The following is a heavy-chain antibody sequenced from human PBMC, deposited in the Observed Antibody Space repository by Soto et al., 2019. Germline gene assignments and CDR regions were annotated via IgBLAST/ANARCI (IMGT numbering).Heavy chain of an antibody. CDR2: IYYSGST. CDR3: ARARGPVVRYAFDI. Sequence: SETLSLTCTVSGGSISSYYWSWIRQPPGKGLEWIGYIYYSGSTNYNPSLKSRVTISVDTSKNQFSLKLSSVTAADTAVYYCARARGPVVRYAFDIWGQGTMVTVSS. V-gene: IGHV4-59*01. J-gene: IGHJ3*02. D-gene: IGHD3-10*01. CDR1: GGSISSYY.